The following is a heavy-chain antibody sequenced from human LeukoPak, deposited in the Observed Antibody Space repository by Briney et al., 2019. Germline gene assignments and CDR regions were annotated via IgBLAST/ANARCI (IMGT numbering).Heavy chain of an antibody. D-gene: IGHD3-10*01. CDR1: GFSFSDYG. CDR3: AKSGYYGSGDDY. Sequence: GGSLRLSCAASGFSFSDYGMHWVRQAPGKGLGWVGFIGYNGSKTYIADSVKGRFTISRDNSKNMLYLQMSSLRAEDTAVYYCAKSGYYGSGDDYWGQGTLVAVSS. CDR2: IGYNGSKT. J-gene: IGHJ4*02. V-gene: IGHV3-30*02.